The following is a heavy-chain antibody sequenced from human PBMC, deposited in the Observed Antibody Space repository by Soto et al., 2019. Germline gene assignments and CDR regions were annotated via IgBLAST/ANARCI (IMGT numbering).Heavy chain of an antibody. CDR1: GGSITSSY. CDR2: IYDTGISGYTPST. J-gene: IGHJ6*02. V-gene: IGHV4-59*01. Sequence: SETLSLTCTVSGGSITSSYWSWIRRPPGKGLEWIAYIYDTGISGYTPSTSYNPSLKSRVTTSVDTSKSQFSLKLTSVTAADTAVYYCARGEDAFFYYGLDVWGQGITVTVSS. CDR3: ARGEDAFFYYGLDV.